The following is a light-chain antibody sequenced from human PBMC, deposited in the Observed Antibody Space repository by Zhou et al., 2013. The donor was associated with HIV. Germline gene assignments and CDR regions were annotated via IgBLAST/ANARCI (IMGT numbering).Light chain of an antibody. CDR2: DAS. CDR1: QSVSSNS. J-gene: IGKJ2*01. V-gene: IGKV3D-20*02. Sequence: DIVLTQSPDTLSLSRGETATLSCRATQSVSSNSLAWYQQRPGQAPRLLIYDASSRAAGVPARFRGSGSGTDFTLTISRLELEDFAVYYCQQYETFGQGTKVELK. CDR3: QQYET.